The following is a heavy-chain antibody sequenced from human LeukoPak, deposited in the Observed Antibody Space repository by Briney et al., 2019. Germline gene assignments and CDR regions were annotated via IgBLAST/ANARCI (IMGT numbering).Heavy chain of an antibody. CDR2: INPNRGGT. V-gene: IGHV1-2*02. CDR3: ARVRWIQLWDLDY. D-gene: IGHD5-18*01. J-gene: IGHJ4*02. CDR1: GYTFTGYY. Sequence: GASVKVSCKASGYTFTGYYMHWVRQAPGQGLEWMGWINPNRGGTNYAQKFQGRVTMTRDTSISTAYMELSRLRSDDTAVYYCARVRWIQLWDLDYWGQGTLVTVSS.